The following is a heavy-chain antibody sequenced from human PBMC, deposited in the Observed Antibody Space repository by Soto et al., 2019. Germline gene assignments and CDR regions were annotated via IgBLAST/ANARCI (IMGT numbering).Heavy chain of an antibody. CDR2: IWYDGSNK. V-gene: IGHV3-33*01. J-gene: IGHJ4*02. D-gene: IGHD1-26*01. CDR1: GFTFSSYG. CDR3: ARDRVVGAPPGDYFDY. Sequence: QVQLVESGGGVVQPGRSLRLSCAASGFTFSSYGMHWVRQAPGKGLEWVAVIWYDGSNKYYADSVKGRFTISRDNSKNTLYLQMNSLRAEDTAVYYCARDRVVGAPPGDYFDYWGQGTLVTISS.